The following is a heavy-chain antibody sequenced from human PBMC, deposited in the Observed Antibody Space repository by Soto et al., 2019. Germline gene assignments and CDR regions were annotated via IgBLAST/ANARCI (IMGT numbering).Heavy chain of an antibody. CDR2: VDYSGKT. Sequence: SETLSLTYNVSGGSISSLYLSWIRQPPGRGLEWIGYVDYSGKTTYNPSLKSRVTISADTSKNQFYLNLSSVTAADTAVYYCATNNFYDYWSGPYFYYYMDVWGKGTTVTVSS. D-gene: IGHD3-3*01. CDR3: ATNNFYDYWSGPYFYYYMDV. V-gene: IGHV4-59*08. CDR1: GGSISSLY. J-gene: IGHJ6*03.